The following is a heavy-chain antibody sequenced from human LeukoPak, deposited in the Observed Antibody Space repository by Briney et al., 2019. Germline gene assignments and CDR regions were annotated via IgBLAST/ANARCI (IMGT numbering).Heavy chain of an antibody. CDR3: ARALRYYGAGSYYNVNWFDP. Sequence: KSSETLSLTCTVSGGSISSYYWRWIRQPPGKGLEWIGYIYYSGSTNYNTSLKSRVTISVDTSKNQSSLKLSSVTAADTAVYYCARALRYYGAGSYYNVNWFDPWGQGTLVTVSS. D-gene: IGHD3-10*01. CDR2: IYYSGST. CDR1: GGSISSYY. V-gene: IGHV4-59*01. J-gene: IGHJ5*02.